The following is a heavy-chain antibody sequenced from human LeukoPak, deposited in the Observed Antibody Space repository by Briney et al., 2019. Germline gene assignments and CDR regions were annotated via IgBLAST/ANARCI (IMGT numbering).Heavy chain of an antibody. J-gene: IGHJ4*02. CDR3: ARLYGSGSSLYFDY. CDR2: IYSRGST. CDR1: GGSISSYY. Sequence: SSETLSLICTVSGGSISSYYLSWIRQPAGKGLEWIGRIYSRGSTYNPSLKSRVTMSADTSRNHVSLTLNSVTAADTAVYYCARLYGSGSSLYFDYWGQGTLVTVSS. D-gene: IGHD3-10*01. V-gene: IGHV4-4*07.